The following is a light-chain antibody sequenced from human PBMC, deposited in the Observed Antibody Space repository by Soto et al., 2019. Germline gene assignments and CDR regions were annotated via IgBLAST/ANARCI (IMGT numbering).Light chain of an antibody. J-gene: IGLJ2*01. CDR2: EVS. CDR3: SSFTTSTTLV. Sequence: QSVLTQPASVSGSPGQSITISCTGTSSDVGTYRYVSWYQQYTGKVPKLIIYEVSNRPSGVSNRFSGSKSGNTASLTISGLQADDEADYYCSSFTTSTTLVFGGGTKLTVL. V-gene: IGLV2-14*01. CDR1: SSDVGTYRY.